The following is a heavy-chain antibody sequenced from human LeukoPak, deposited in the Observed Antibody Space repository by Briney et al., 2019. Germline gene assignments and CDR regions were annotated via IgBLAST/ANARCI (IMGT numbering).Heavy chain of an antibody. CDR3: ARAIQFGGYFDY. Sequence: GGSLRLSCAASGITFSGDYMSWVRQAPGKGLEWASVIFGAGTTYYADSVKGRFTISRDNSKNTLYLQMNSLRAEDTAVYYCARAIQFGGYFDYWGQGTLVTVSS. CDR2: IFGAGTT. D-gene: IGHD2-15*01. CDR1: GITFSGDY. J-gene: IGHJ4*02. V-gene: IGHV3-53*01.